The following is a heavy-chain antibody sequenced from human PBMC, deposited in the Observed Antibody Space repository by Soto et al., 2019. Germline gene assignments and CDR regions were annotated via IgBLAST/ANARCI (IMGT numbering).Heavy chain of an antibody. CDR2: SKNKADSYTT. CDR1: GFTFSDHY. J-gene: IGHJ4*02. CDR3: TVWGSGNDFGAA. Sequence: EVQLVESGGGLVQPGGSLRLSCAASGFTFSDHYMDWVRQAPGKGLERVGRSKNKADSYTTEYAASVKGRFTISRDGSKNSLFLQMNSLKTEDKAVYYCTVWGSGNDFGAAWGQGILVTVSS. V-gene: IGHV3-72*01. D-gene: IGHD3-10*01.